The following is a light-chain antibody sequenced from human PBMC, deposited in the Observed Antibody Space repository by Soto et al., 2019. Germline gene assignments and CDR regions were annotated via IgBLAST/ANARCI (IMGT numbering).Light chain of an antibody. CDR3: CAYAGTSTLWL. V-gene: IGLV2-11*01. CDR2: DVN. J-gene: IGLJ3*02. Sequence: QSALTQPRSVSGSPGQSVTFSCTGTSGDVGGYNFVSWFQQHPGEAPKLMAYDVNKRPSGVPDRFSGSKSGNTASLTISGLQAEDEAVYYCCAYAGTSTLWLFGGGTQLTVL. CDR1: SGDVGGYNF.